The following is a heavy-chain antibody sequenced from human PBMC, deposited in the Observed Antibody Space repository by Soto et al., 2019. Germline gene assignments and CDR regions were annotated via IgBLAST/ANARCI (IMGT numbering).Heavy chain of an antibody. CDR2: IYHSGST. D-gene: IGHD3-10*01. J-gene: IGHJ5*02. CDR1: GGSISSGGYS. Sequence: SETLSLTCAVSGGSISSGGYSWSWIRQPPGKGLEWIGYIYHSGSTYYNPSLKSRVTISVDRSKNQFSLKLSSVTAADTAVYYCASVKYYYGSGAFDPWGQGTLVTVSS. V-gene: IGHV4-30-2*01. CDR3: ASVKYYYGSGAFDP.